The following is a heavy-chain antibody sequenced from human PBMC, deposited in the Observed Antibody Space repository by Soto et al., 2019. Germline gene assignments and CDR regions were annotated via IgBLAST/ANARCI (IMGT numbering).Heavy chain of an antibody. CDR1: GFTFSGSA. Sequence: EVQLVESGGGLVQPGGSLKLSCAASGFTFSGSAMHWVRQASGKGLEWVGRIRSKANSYATAYAASVKGRFTISRDDSKNTAYLQMNSLKTEDTAVYYCTRRLLGEYYDSSGDPFDYWGQGTLVTVSS. D-gene: IGHD3-22*01. V-gene: IGHV3-73*02. CDR3: TRRLLGEYYDSSGDPFDY. J-gene: IGHJ4*02. CDR2: IRSKANSYAT.